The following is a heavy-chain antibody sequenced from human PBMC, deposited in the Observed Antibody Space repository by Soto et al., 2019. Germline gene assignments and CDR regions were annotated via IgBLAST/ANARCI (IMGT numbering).Heavy chain of an antibody. Sequence: QVQLQQWGAGLLKPSETLSLTCAIYGGSFSGYYWSWIRQPPGMGLEWIGEVDQSGSTNYNPSLKSRVTISGDTSKTQFSLKLNSVTAADTAVYYCARDRQRGYCTGGSCYSYFDYWGQGALVIVSS. CDR1: GGSFSGYY. D-gene: IGHD2-15*01. J-gene: IGHJ4*02. V-gene: IGHV4-34*01. CDR3: ARDRQRGYCTGGSCYSYFDY. CDR2: VDQSGST.